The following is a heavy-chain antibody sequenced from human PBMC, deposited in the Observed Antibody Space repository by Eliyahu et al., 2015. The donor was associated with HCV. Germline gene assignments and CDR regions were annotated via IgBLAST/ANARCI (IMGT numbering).Heavy chain of an antibody. CDR3: ARGGDCSVGKCALGMDV. CDR1: GGSISGYY. V-gene: IGHV4-4*07. Sequence: QVQLQESGPGLVKSSETLSLICTVSGGSISGYYWSWIRKTAGKGPEWIGRIYTSGSTNYNPYLESRVTISVDTSKNQFSLKLRSVTAADTAVYYCARGGDCSVGKCALGMDVWGQGTTVTVSS. J-gene: IGHJ6*01. CDR2: IYTSGST. D-gene: IGHD2-15*01.